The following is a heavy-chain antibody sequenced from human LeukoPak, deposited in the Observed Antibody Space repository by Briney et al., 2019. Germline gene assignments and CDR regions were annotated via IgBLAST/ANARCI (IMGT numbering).Heavy chain of an antibody. CDR2: INPSGGNT. D-gene: IGHD5-24*01. CDR1: GYTFTRYY. V-gene: IGHV1-46*01. CDR3: ARDEMDSLDY. J-gene: IGHJ4*02. Sequence: ASVKVSCKASGYTFTRYYMHWVRQAPGRGPEWMGIINPSGGNTNYAQKFQDRVTMTRDTSTSTVYMQLSSLRSEDTAVYYCARDEMDSLDYWGQGTLVTVSS.